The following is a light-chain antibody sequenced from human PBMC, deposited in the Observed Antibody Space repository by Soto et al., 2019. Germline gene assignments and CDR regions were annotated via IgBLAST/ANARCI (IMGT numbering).Light chain of an antibody. CDR1: QGIGQY. J-gene: IGKJ1*01. Sequence: DIQMTQSPSSLSASVGDRVTITCRASQGIGQYLAWYQQKPGKVPRLLIYEASNLQSGVPSRFRGGGSGTDFTLTISRLQPEDGAAYYCQKFDTAPQTFGQGAKVDI. V-gene: IGKV1-27*01. CDR3: QKFDTAPQT. CDR2: EAS.